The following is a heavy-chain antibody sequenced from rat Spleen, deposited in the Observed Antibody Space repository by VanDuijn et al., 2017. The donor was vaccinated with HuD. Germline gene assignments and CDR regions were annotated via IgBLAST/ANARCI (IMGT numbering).Heavy chain of an antibody. J-gene: IGHJ2*01. Sequence: EVQLVESGGGLVQPGRSMKLSCTDSGFTFSDYGMAWVLQAPTKGLEWVASISYDGGSTYYRNSVKGRFTLSRDNTRNTLYLQMDGLKSEDTATYYCVTTYFGYGYFDYWGQGVLVTVSS. V-gene: IGHV5-20*01. CDR3: VTTYFGYGYFDY. CDR1: GFTFSDYG. CDR2: ISYDGGST. D-gene: IGHD1-9*01.